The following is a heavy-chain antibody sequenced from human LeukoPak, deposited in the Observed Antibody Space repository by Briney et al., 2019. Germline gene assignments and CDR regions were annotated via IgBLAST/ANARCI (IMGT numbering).Heavy chain of an antibody. CDR1: GGHIDSVY. CDR3: ASGAGWLIDY. Sequence: SEALSLTCSVSGGHIDSVYWNWIRQPPGKGLEWIGYIDNSGSTKYNPSLQSRITMSRDTSKKQFSLKLTSVTAADTAMYYCASGAGWLIDYWGQGTLVSVSS. J-gene: IGHJ4*02. V-gene: IGHV4-4*08. D-gene: IGHD6-19*01. CDR2: IDNSGST.